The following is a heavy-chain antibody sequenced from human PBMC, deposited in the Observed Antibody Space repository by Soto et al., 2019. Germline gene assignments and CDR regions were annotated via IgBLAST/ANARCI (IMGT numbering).Heavy chain of an antibody. J-gene: IGHJ6*02. CDR2: IIPIFGTA. D-gene: IGHD2-15*01. CDR1: GGTFSSYA. CDR3: AIATPRRIVAHAGLYNGIDV. V-gene: IGHV1-69*13. Sequence: SVKVSCKASGGTFSSYAISWVRQAPGQGLEWMGGIIPIFGTANYAQKFQGRVTITADESTSTAYMELSSLRSEDTAVYYCAIATPRRIVAHAGLYNGIDVWSQRTAVTVSS.